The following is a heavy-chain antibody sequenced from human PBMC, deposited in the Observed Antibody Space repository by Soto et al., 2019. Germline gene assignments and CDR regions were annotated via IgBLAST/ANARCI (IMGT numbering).Heavy chain of an antibody. V-gene: IGHV3-15*07. CDR3: TSTIFGVVTGPDY. CDR1: GLTFSNAW. D-gene: IGHD3-3*01. Sequence: ETLSLSCAASGLTFSNAWMNWVRQAPGKGLEWVGRIKSKTDGGTTDYAAPVKGRFTISRDDSKNTLYLQMNSLKTEDTAVYYCTSTIFGVVTGPDYWGQGTLVTVSS. CDR2: IKSKTDGGTT. J-gene: IGHJ4*02.